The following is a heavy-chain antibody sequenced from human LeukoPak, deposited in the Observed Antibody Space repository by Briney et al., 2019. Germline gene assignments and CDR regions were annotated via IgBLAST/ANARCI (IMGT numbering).Heavy chain of an antibody. J-gene: IGHJ6*03. CDR1: GGSFSGYY. CDR2: IYYSGTT. Sequence: KPSETLSLTCAVYGGSFSGYYWSWIRQPPGKGLEWVGSIYYSGTTYYNSSLKSRVTISEDTSKNRFSLMLTSVTAADTAVYYCARQVSDYFYYYIDVWGEGTTVIVSS. V-gene: IGHV4-34*01. CDR3: ARQVSDYFYYYIDV.